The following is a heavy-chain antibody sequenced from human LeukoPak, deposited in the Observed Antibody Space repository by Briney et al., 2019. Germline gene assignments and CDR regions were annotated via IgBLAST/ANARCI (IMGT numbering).Heavy chain of an antibody. CDR1: GDSISSYY. J-gene: IGHJ4*02. V-gene: IGHV4-59*01. CDR2: IYYSGST. Sequence: SETLSLTCTVSGDSISSYYWSWIRQPPGKGLEWIGYIYYSGSTNYNPSLKSRVTISVDTSKNQFSLKLSSVTAADTAVYYCARVGSAYDSSGPITAVYFDYWGQGTLVTVSS. CDR3: ARVGSAYDSSGPITAVYFDY. D-gene: IGHD3-22*01.